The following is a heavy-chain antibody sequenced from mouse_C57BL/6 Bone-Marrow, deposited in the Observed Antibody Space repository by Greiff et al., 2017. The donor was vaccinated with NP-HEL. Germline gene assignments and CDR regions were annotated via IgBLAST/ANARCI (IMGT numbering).Heavy chain of an antibody. Sequence: VKLQESGAELARPGASVKLSCKASGYTFTSYGISWVKQRTGQGLEWIGEIYPRSGNTYYNEKFKGKATLTADKSSSTAYMELRSLTSEDSAVYFCARTRWLLRGAYWGQGTLVTVAA. CDR1: GYTFTSYG. CDR2: IYPRSGNT. D-gene: IGHD2-3*01. J-gene: IGHJ3*01. V-gene: IGHV1-81*01. CDR3: ARTRWLLRGAY.